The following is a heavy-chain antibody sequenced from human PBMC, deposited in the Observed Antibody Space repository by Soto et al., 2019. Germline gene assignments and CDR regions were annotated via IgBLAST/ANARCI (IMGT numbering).Heavy chain of an antibody. CDR2: ISYDGSNK. D-gene: IGHD4-17*01. CDR1: GFTFSSYG. CDR3: AKAHYGDAGAWALDY. Sequence: QVQLVESGGGVVQPGRSLRLSCAASGFTFSSYGMHWVRQAPGKGLXXXXVISYDGSNKYYADSVKGRFTISRDNSKNTLYLQMNSLRAEDTAVYYCAKAHYGDAGAWALDYWGQGTLVTVSS. J-gene: IGHJ4*02. V-gene: IGHV3-30*18.